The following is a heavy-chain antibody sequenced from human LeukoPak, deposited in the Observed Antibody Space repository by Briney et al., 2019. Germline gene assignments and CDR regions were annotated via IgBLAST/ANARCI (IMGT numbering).Heavy chain of an antibody. V-gene: IGHV3-23*01. Sequence: GGSLRLSCAASGFTFSSYAMSWARQAPGKGLEWVSAISGSGGSTYYADSVKGRFTISRDNSKNTLYLQMNSLRAEDTAVYYCAKDRVSGSLSWFDPWGQGTLVTVSS. CDR2: ISGSGGST. CDR1: GFTFSSYA. CDR3: AKDRVSGSLSWFDP. J-gene: IGHJ5*02. D-gene: IGHD1-26*01.